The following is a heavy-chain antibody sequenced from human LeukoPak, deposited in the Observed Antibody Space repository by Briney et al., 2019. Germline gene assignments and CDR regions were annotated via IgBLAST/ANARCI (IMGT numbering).Heavy chain of an antibody. J-gene: IGHJ4*02. CDR1: GFTFSSYA. Sequence: GGSLRLSCAASGFTFSSYAMSWVRQAPGKGLEWVSLISGIGAGTYYADSVKGRFTISRDNSKNTLHLQMNSLRAEDTAVYYCARKGRGNYYFDYWGQGTLVTVSS. D-gene: IGHD1-7*01. CDR3: ARKGRGNYYFDY. V-gene: IGHV3-23*01. CDR2: ISGIGAGT.